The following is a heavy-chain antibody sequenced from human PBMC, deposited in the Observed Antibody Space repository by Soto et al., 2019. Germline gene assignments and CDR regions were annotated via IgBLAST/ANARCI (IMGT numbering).Heavy chain of an antibody. J-gene: IGHJ4*02. CDR1: GFTFSSYT. Sequence: QVQLVESGGGVVQPGRSLRLSCAASGFTFSSYTMHWVRQAPGKGLEWVAVISYDENNKYYADSVKGRFTISRDNSKNTLYLQMNSLRGEDTAVYYCARDPYSSGWLDYWGPGTLVTGSS. D-gene: IGHD6-19*01. CDR2: ISYDENNK. V-gene: IGHV3-30-3*01. CDR3: ARDPYSSGWLDY.